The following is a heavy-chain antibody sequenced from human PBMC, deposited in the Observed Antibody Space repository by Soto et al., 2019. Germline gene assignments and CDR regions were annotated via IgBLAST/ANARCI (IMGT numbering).Heavy chain of an antibody. Sequence: LRLSCAASGFTFDDYAIHWVRQSPGKGLEWVSGISSNGGRVGYADSVKGRFTISRDNAKNSLYLQMNSLRAEDTALYYCAKGVGSSWFFAAFDIWGQGTMVTVSS. CDR1: GFTFDDYA. V-gene: IGHV3-9*01. CDR3: AKGVGSSWFFAAFDI. J-gene: IGHJ3*02. CDR2: ISSNGGRV. D-gene: IGHD6-13*01.